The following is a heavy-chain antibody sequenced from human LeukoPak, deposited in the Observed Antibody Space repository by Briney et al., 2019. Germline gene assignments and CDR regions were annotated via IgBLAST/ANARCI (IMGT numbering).Heavy chain of an antibody. CDR2: IKQDGSEK. J-gene: IGHJ4*02. Sequence: GGSLRLSCAASGFTFSSYWMSWVRQAPGKGLEWVANIKQDGSEKYYVDSAKGRFTISRDNAKNSLYLQMNSLRAEDTAVYYCARAGYYLPFDYWGQGTLVTVSS. CDR1: GFTFSSYW. V-gene: IGHV3-7*01. CDR3: ARAGYYLPFDY. D-gene: IGHD3-22*01.